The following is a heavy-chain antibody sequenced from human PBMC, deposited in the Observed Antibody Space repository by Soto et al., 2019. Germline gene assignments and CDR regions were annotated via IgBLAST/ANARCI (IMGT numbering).Heavy chain of an antibody. CDR3: ARDVVVPATTYYYYGMAV. V-gene: IGHV1-18*04. J-gene: IGHJ6*02. CDR1: GYTFTSYG. Sequence: ASVKVSCKASGYTFTSYGISWGRQAPGQGLEWMGWISAYNGNTNYAQKLQGRVTMTTDTSTSTAYMELRSLRSDDTAVYYCARDVVVPATTYYYYGMAVWGQGTTVTVSS. D-gene: IGHD2-2*01. CDR2: ISAYNGNT.